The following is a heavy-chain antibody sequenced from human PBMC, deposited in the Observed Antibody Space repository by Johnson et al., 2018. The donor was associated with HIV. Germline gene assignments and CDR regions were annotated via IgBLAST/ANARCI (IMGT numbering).Heavy chain of an antibody. CDR2: IYKGGFV. J-gene: IGHJ3*01. Sequence: VQLVESGGGVVQPGRSLRLSCAASGITVSSNYMSWVRQAPGKGLEWVSVIYKGGFVHYADSVKGRFTISRDNSKNTLYLQMNNLRVEDTAVYYCARWNFAFDVWDQGTMVTVSS. D-gene: IGHD1-7*01. CDR1: GITVSSNY. V-gene: IGHV3-66*01. CDR3: ARWNFAFDV.